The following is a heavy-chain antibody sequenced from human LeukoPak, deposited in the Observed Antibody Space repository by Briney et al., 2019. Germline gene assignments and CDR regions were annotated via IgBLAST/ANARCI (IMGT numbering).Heavy chain of an antibody. CDR2: VSGSGDAT. Sequence: WGSLRLSCAASGFTFSSYAMSWVRQAPGKGLEWVSAVSGSGDATYYADSVKGRFTISRDNSKNMLYLQMNSLRAEDTAVYYCAKDQDSLVRGIIWMNNWFDPWGQGSLVTVSS. CDR1: GFTFSSYA. D-gene: IGHD3-10*01. CDR3: AKDQDSLVRGIIWMNNWFDP. V-gene: IGHV3-23*01. J-gene: IGHJ5*02.